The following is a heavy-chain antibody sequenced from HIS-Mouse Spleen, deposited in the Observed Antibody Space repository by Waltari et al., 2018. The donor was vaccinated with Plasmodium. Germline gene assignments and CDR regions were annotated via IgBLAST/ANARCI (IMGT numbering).Heavy chain of an antibody. V-gene: IGHV3-74*01. CDR3: ARTIAAAGMGDAFDM. J-gene: IGHJ3*02. CDR2: SNSDGSGT. Sequence: EVQLVESGGGLVQPGGSLRLSCAAAGFTFSSYWMHWVRQAPGTGLVLFTRSNSDGSGTRYADSVKGRFTISRDNAKDTLYLQMNSLRAEDTAVYYCARTIAAAGMGDAFDMWGQGTMVTVSS. CDR1: GFTFSSYW. D-gene: IGHD6-13*01.